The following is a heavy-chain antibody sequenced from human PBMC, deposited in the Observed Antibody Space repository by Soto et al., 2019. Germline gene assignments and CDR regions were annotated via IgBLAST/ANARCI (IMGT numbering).Heavy chain of an antibody. Sequence: PSETLSLTCIVSGCSVSRGNYYWGWIRPPPGKGLVWVWYIYYSGSTNYNPSLKSRVTISVDTSKNQFSLKLSSVTAADTAVYYCARHLYSGSYGVSGLRSAFLVWGQGTTVTVSS. V-gene: IGHV4-61*01. CDR2: IYYSGST. J-gene: IGHJ6*02. CDR1: GCSVSRGNYY. D-gene: IGHD1-26*01. CDR3: ARHLYSGSYGVSGLRSAFLV.